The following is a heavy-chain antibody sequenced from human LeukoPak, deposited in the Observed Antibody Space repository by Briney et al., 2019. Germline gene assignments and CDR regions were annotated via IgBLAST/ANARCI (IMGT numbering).Heavy chain of an antibody. CDR1: GFSFSTYA. D-gene: IGHD1-26*01. CDR2: ISAGGATI. CDR3: AKDSGGTYFYYYYYMDV. V-gene: IGHV3-23*01. J-gene: IGHJ6*03. Sequence: GGSLRLSCAASGFSFSTYAMSWVRQAPGKGLEWVSAISAGGATIYYADSVKGRFTVSRDNSKNTLYLQMNSLRDEDTAVYYCAKDSGGTYFYYYYYMDVWGKGTTVTVSS.